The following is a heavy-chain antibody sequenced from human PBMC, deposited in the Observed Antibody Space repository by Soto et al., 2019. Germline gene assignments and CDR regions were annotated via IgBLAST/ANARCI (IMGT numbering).Heavy chain of an antibody. V-gene: IGHV5-51*01. Sequence: KGSGYTCTHDGIGRVLQMPGKGPEWMGIIYPGDSDTKYNPSFQGQVTISADKSITTTYLQWSSLKASDTAIYYCAASIFYYGMDVWGQATTVTVSS. J-gene: IGHJ6*02. CDR2: IYPGDSDT. CDR1: GYTCTHDG. CDR3: AASIFYYGMDV.